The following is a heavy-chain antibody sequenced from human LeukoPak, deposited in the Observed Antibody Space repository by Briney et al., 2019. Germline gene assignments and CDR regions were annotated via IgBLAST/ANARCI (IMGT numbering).Heavy chain of an antibody. J-gene: IGHJ4*02. CDR2: ISGSGGNT. CDR3: AKAAFSRTSYFDY. CDR1: GFTFSTYT. Sequence: GGSLRLSCAASGFTFSTYTMSWVRQAPGKGLEWVSAISGSGGNTYYADSVKGRFAISRDNSKNTLYLQMDSLRADDTAVYYCAKAAFSRTSYFDYWGQGTLVTASS. D-gene: IGHD3-3*02. V-gene: IGHV3-23*01.